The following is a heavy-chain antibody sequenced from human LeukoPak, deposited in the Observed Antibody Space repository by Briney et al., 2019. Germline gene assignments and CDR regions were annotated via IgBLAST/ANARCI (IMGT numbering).Heavy chain of an antibody. V-gene: IGHV3-7*01. J-gene: IGHJ4*02. CDR1: GFTFSSYW. D-gene: IGHD1-1*01. CDR3: KSGGAAPGSFDY. Sequence: GGSLRLSCAASGFTFSSYWMSWMRQAPGKGLEWVANIKYDGNEGYYVDSVKGRFTISRDNAKNSLYLQLNSLRVEDTAVYYCKSGGAAPGSFDYWGQGTLVTVSS. CDR2: IKYDGNEG.